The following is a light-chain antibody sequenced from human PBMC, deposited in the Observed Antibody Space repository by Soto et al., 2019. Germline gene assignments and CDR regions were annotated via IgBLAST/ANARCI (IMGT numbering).Light chain of an antibody. J-gene: IGKJ1*01. V-gene: IGKV1-5*03. Sequence: DIQMTQSPSTLSGSVGDRVTITCRASQTISSWLAWYQQKPGKAPKLLIYKASTLKSGVPSRFSGSGPGTEFTLTISSLQPDDFSSYYCQHYFRYPWTFGQGTKVAIK. CDR1: QTISSW. CDR2: KAS. CDR3: QHYFRYPWT.